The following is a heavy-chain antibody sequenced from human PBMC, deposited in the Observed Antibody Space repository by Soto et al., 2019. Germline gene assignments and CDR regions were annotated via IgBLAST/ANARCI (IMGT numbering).Heavy chain of an antibody. CDR3: AGDTYGMDV. Sequence: QVHFREWAPGLLNPSGPLPLTGPSSGAPFNIFYGTGVRRPPGKGLGGIGRIHYSGTTHYNPSLESRVTISADRAKNQFSLKLNSVTAADTAVYYCAGDTYGMDVWGQGTTVTVSS. V-gene: IGHV4-59*13. CDR2: IHYSGTT. CDR1: GAPFNIFY. J-gene: IGHJ6*02.